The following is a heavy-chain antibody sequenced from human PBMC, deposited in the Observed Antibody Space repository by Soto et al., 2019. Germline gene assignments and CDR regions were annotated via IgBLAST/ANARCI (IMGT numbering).Heavy chain of an antibody. J-gene: IGHJ4*02. Sequence: PGGSLRLSCAASGFTFSSYWMHWVRQAPGKGLVWVSRINSDGSSTSYADSVKGRFTISRDNAKNTLYLQMNSLRAEDTAVYYCAREPSRYYDFWSRYSPYFDYWGQGTLVTVSS. CDR2: INSDGSST. D-gene: IGHD3-3*01. V-gene: IGHV3-74*01. CDR1: GFTFSSYW. CDR3: AREPSRYYDFWSRYSPYFDY.